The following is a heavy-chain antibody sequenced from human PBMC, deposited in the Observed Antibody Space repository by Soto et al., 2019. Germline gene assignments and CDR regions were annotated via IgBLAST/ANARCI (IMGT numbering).Heavy chain of an antibody. J-gene: IGHJ5*02. CDR3: ARGGRDDIVVVPAAKDDGHRWFDP. CDR2: VIPIFGTA. Sequence: ASVKVSCKASGGTFSSYAISWVRQAPGQGLEWMGGVIPIFGTANYAQKFQGRVTITADESTSTAYMELSSLRSEETAVYYCARGGRDDIVVVPAAKDDGHRWFDPWGQGTLVTVSS. CDR1: GGTFSSYA. D-gene: IGHD2-2*01. V-gene: IGHV1-69*13.